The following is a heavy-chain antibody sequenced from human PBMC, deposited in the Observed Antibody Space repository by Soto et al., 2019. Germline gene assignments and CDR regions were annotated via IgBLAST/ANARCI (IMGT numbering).Heavy chain of an antibody. J-gene: IGHJ4*02. CDR1: GFTLSSYS. CDR2: ISYDGSNK. D-gene: IGHD5-18*01. Sequence: LRLSCAASGFTLSSYSMHWVRQAPGKGLEWVAVISYDGSNKYYADSVKGRFTISRDNSKNTLYLQMNSLRAEDTAVYYCARENQRGYSYGPFYYWGQGTLVTVSS. CDR3: ARENQRGYSYGPFYY. V-gene: IGHV3-30-3*01.